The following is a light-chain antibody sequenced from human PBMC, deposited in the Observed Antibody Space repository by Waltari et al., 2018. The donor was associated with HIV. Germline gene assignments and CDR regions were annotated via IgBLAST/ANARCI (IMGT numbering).Light chain of an antibody. V-gene: IGLV2-14*01. Sequence: HSALTQPASVSGSPGQSITISCSGTVTDIDVYNFVSWYRQYPGLAPQLVLYGVSSRPSGVSLRCAGSKSGDTASLTISGLEAEDEAHYYCSSYTRNHSLVFGGGTKLTVL. CDR3: SSYTRNHSLV. CDR2: GVS. J-gene: IGLJ3*02. CDR1: VTDIDVYNF.